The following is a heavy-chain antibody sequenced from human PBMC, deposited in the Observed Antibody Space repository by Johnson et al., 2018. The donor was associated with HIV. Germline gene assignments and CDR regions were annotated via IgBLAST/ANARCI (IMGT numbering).Heavy chain of an antibody. V-gene: IGHV3-30*04. J-gene: IGHJ3*02. Sequence: QVQLVESGGGVVQPGRSLRLSCAASGFTFSSYAMHWVRQAPGKGLEWVAVISYDGSNKYYADSVKGRFTISRDNSKNTLYLQMNSLRAEDTAVYYCARDKTSVGATGAFDIWGQGTIVTVSS. CDR2: ISYDGSNK. D-gene: IGHD1-26*01. CDR3: ARDKTSVGATGAFDI. CDR1: GFTFSSYA.